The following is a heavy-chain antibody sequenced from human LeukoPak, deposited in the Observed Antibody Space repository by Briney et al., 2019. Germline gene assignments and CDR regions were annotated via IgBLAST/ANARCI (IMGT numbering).Heavy chain of an antibody. Sequence: SETLSLTCTVSGGSISSSSYYWGWIRQPPGKGLEWIGSIYYSGSTYYNPSLKSRVTISVDTSKNQFSLKLSSVTAADTAVYYCARDLMITFGGVINYYYGMDVWGQGTTVTVSS. CDR3: ARDLMITFGGVINYYYGMDV. D-gene: IGHD3-16*01. CDR1: GGSISSSSYY. CDR2: IYYSGST. V-gene: IGHV4-39*07. J-gene: IGHJ6*02.